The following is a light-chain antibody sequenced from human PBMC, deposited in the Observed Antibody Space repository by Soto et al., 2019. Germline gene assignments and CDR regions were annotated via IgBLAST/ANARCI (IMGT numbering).Light chain of an antibody. CDR2: KAS. V-gene: IGKV1-5*03. Sequence: DIRLTQSPSTVSGSVGDRVGSTCRASQTISSWLAWYQQKPGKAPKLLIYKASTLKSGVPSRFSGSGSGTEFTLTISSLQPDDFATYYCQHDNSYPEAFGQGTKVGI. J-gene: IGKJ1*01. CDR1: QTISSW. CDR3: QHDNSYPEA.